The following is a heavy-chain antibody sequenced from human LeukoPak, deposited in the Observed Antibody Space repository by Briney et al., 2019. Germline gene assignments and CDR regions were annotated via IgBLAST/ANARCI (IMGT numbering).Heavy chain of an antibody. V-gene: IGHV4-59*01. CDR1: GGSIKTYY. Sequence: SEILSLTCSVSGGSIKTYYWNWLRQPPGKGLEWIANIYYSGITSYNPSLRGRVTMSVDTSTNQVSLNLNSVTAADTAVYYCAASGGYSSSWSLWGQGTLATVSS. CDR2: IYYSGIT. D-gene: IGHD6-13*01. CDR3: AASGGYSSSWSL. J-gene: IGHJ4*02.